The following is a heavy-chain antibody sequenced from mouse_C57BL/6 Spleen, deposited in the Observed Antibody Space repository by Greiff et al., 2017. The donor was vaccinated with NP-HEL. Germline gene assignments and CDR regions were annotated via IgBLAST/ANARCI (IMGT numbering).Heavy chain of an antibody. CDR1: GYTFTSYW. V-gene: IGHV1-7*01. CDR3: ARDAGPHDPVLAY. CDR2: INPSSGDT. J-gene: IGHJ3*01. Sequence: QVQLQQSGAELAKPGASVKLSCKASGYTFTSYWMHWVKQRPGQGLEWIGYINPSSGDTKYNQKFKGKATLTADKSSSTAYMQLSSLTSGDSAVYYGARDAGPHDPVLAYWGQGTLVTVSA.